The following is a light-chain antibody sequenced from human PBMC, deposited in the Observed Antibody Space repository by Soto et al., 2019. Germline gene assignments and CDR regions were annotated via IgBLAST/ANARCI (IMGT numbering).Light chain of an antibody. J-gene: IGLJ3*02. V-gene: IGLV2-8*01. Sequence: QSALTQPPSASGSPGQSVTISCTGTSSDVGAYKYVSWYQQYPCKAPKLMIYEFSKRPSGVPDRFSGSKSGNTASLTVSGLQAEDEADYYCTSYVGSNIWVFGGGTKLTVL. CDR2: EFS. CDR3: TSYVGSNIWV. CDR1: SSDVGAYKY.